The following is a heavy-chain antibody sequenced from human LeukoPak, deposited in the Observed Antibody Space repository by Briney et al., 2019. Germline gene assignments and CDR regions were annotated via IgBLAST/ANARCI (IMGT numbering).Heavy chain of an antibody. D-gene: IGHD3-10*01. V-gene: IGHV3-30-3*01. CDR2: ISYDGSNK. Sequence: PGGSLRLSCAASGFTFSSYAMHWVRQAPGKGLEWVAVISYDGSNKYYADSVKGRFTISRDNSKNTLYLQMNSLRAEDTAVYYCARDLGGFGDPPGIDYWGQGTLVTVSS. J-gene: IGHJ4*02. CDR1: GFTFSSYA. CDR3: ARDLGGFGDPPGIDY.